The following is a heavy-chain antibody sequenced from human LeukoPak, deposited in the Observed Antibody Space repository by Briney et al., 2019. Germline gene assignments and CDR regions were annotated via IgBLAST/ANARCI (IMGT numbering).Heavy chain of an antibody. CDR3: ARDEGTTGTTSLST. CDR2: IIPIFGTA. Sequence: SVKVSCKASGGTFSSYAISWVRQAPGQGLEWMGGIIPIFGTANYAQKFQGRVTITADESTSTAYMELSSLRSDDTAVYYCARDEGTTGTTSLSTWGQGTLVTVSS. CDR1: GGTFSSYA. J-gene: IGHJ5*02. D-gene: IGHD1-1*01. V-gene: IGHV1-69*01.